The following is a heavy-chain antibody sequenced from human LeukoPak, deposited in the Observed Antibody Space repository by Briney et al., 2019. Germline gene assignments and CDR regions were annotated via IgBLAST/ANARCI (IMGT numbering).Heavy chain of an antibody. V-gene: IGHV4-39*07. CDR2: VFYTGKT. J-gene: IGHJ4*02. Sequence: PSETLSLTCTVSGGTVSTSDYYWGWIRQSPVKGLEWIGDVFYTGKTNYNPSLRGRATISIDTSKNQFSLKLTYVTAADSAVYYCARVFDSWGQGTLVTVSS. CDR3: ARVFDS. CDR1: GGTVSTSDYY.